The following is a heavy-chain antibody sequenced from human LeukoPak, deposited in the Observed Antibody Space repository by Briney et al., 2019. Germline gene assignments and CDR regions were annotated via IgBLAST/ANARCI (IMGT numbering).Heavy chain of an antibody. V-gene: IGHV1-69*13. CDR3: ARVGDSSGYYLDY. J-gene: IGHJ4*02. CDR2: IIPIFGTA. CDR1: GYTFTSYG. D-gene: IGHD3-22*01. Sequence: GASVKVSCKASGYTFTSYGISWVRQAPGQGLEWMGGIIPIFGTANYAQKFQGRVTITADESTSTAYMELSSLRSEDTAVYYCARVGDSSGYYLDYWGQGTLVTVSS.